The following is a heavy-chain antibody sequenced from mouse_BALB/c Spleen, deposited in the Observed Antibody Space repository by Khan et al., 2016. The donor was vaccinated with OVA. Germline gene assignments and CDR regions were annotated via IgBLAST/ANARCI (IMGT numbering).Heavy chain of an antibody. CDR3: ARGPYYGSSPCSFDY. D-gene: IGHD1-1*01. CDR1: GFTFSSYD. CDR2: ISSGGST. V-gene: IGHV5-6-5*01. J-gene: IGHJ2*01. Sequence: EVELVESGGGLVKPGGSLKLSCAASGFTFSSYDMSWVRQTPEKRLAWVASISSGGSTYYPDSVKGRFTISRDNVRNILSMQMSSLRSEDTTIDYCARGPYYGSSPCSFDYWGQGTTLTVSS.